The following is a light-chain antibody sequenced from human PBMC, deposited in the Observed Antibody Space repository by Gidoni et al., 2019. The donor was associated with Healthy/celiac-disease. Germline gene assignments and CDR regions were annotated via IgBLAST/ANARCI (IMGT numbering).Light chain of an antibody. J-gene: IGKJ5*01. CDR1: QGISSY. Sequence: DIQLTQSPSFLSASEGDRVTITCRARQGISSYLAWYQHKPGKAPKLLIYAASTLQSGVPSRFSGSGSGTEFTLTISSLQPEDFATYYCQQLNSYPTFGQGTRLEIK. CDR3: QQLNSYPT. CDR2: AAS. V-gene: IGKV1-9*01.